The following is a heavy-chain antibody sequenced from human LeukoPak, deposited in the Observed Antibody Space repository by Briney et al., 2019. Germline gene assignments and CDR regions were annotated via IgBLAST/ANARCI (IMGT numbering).Heavy chain of an antibody. CDR2: IYYSGST. V-gene: IGHV4-59*01. Sequence: SETLSLTCTVSGGSISSYYWSWIRQPPGKGLEWIEYIYYSGSTNYNPSLKSRVTISVDTSKNQFSLKLSSVTAADTAVYYCAREVVVVPAAENWFDPWGQGTLVTVSS. J-gene: IGHJ5*02. CDR1: GGSISSYY. D-gene: IGHD2-2*01. CDR3: AREVVVVPAAENWFDP.